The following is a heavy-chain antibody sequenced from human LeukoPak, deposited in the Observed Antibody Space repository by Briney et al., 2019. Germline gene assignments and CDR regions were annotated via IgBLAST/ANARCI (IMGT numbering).Heavy chain of an antibody. CDR2: INPDTGVT. V-gene: IGHV1-2*02. CDR1: GYTFTGYY. CDR3: ARFYNGNENFDY. Sequence: DSVKVSCKASGYTFTGYYIHWVRQAPGQGLEWMGWINPDTGVTKYAQKFQGRVTMTRDTSISTAYMELSRLRSDDTAVYYCARFYNGNENFDYWGQGTLVAVSS. J-gene: IGHJ4*02. D-gene: IGHD2-8*01.